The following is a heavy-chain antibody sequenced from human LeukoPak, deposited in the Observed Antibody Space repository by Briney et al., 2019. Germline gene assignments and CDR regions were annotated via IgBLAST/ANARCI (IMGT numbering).Heavy chain of an antibody. CDR2: INPNSGGT. CDR1: GYTFTSYV. Sequence: GASVKVSCKASGYTFTSYVISWVRQAPGQGLEWMGWINPNSGGTNYAQKFQGRVTMTRDTSISTAYMELSRLRSDDTAVYYCARDRVIGGSYDRAWFDPWGQGTLVTVSS. V-gene: IGHV1-2*02. CDR3: ARDRVIGGSYDRAWFDP. J-gene: IGHJ5*02. D-gene: IGHD1-26*01.